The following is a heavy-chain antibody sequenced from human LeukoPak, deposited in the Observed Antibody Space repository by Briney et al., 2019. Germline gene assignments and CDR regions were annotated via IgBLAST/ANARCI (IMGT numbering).Heavy chain of an antibody. V-gene: IGHV6-1*01. D-gene: IGHD3-22*01. Sequence: SQTLSLTCAISGDSVSSNSAAWTWIRQSPPRGLEWLGRTYYRSKWYNDYAVSVKSRITINPDTTKNQSSLQLNSVTPEDTAMYFCARAETAYDSSGYYNHWGQGTLVTVSS. CDR1: GDSVSSNSAA. J-gene: IGHJ5*02. CDR2: TYYRSKWYN. CDR3: ARAETAYDSSGYYNH.